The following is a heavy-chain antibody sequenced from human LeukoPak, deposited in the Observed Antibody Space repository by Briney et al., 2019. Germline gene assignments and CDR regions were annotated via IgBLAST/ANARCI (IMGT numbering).Heavy chain of an antibody. D-gene: IGHD6-13*01. CDR1: GFTFSSYA. CDR3: AKSYHSSSWYGYYFDY. J-gene: IGHJ4*02. CDR2: ISGSGGST. V-gene: IGHV3-23*01. Sequence: PGGSLRLSCAASGFTFSSYAMSWVRQAPGKGLEWVSAISGSGGSTYYADSVKGRFTISRDNSKNTLYLQMNSLGAEDTAVYYCAKSYHSSSWYGYYFDYWGQGTLVTVSS.